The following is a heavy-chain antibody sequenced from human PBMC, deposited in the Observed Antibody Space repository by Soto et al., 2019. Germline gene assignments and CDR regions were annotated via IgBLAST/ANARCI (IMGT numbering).Heavy chain of an antibody. CDR2: ISNSFSDGNT. J-gene: IGHJ4*02. CDR1: GFTFSNYA. V-gene: IGHV3-23*01. Sequence: XASLELSCAASGFTFSNYAMNWVRQAPGKGLEWVSAISNSFSDGNTHYADSVKGRFTISRDNDKNTVFLEMNSLRAEDTAVYYCAKVFSPEGGNYFDYWGQGTLVTVSS. CDR3: AKVFSPEGGNYFDY.